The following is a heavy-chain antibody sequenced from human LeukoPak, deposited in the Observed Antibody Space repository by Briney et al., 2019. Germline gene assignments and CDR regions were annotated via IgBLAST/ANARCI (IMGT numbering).Heavy chain of an antibody. V-gene: IGHV3-21*01. D-gene: IGHD5-18*01. Sequence: GGSLRLSCAASGFTFSSYSMNWVRQAPGKGLEWVSSISSGSKYIYYADSVKGRLTISRDNAKNSLYLQMNSLRAEDTAVYYCARVGIGGYSYGCVDYWGQGTLVTVSS. CDR3: ARVGIGGYSYGCVDY. CDR2: ISSGSKYI. J-gene: IGHJ4*02. CDR1: GFTFSSYS.